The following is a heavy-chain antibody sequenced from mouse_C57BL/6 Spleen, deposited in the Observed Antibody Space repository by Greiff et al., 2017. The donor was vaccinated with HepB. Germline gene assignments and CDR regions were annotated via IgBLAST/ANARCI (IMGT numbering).Heavy chain of an antibody. CDR2: ISSGGSYT. D-gene: IGHD2-5*01. Sequence: DVKLVESGGDLVKPGGSLKLSCAASGFTFSSYGMSWVRQTPDKRLEWVATISSGGSYTYYPDSVKGRFTISRDNAKNTLYLQLSSLKSEDTAMYYCAILYSNYDAMDYWGQGTSVTVSS. CDR3: AILYSNYDAMDY. V-gene: IGHV5-6*02. CDR1: GFTFSSYG. J-gene: IGHJ4*01.